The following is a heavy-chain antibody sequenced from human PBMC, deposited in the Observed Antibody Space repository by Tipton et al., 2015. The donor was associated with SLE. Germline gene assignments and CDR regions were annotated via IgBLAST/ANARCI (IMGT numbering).Heavy chain of an antibody. D-gene: IGHD3-3*01. CDR2: IYISGSA. CDR1: GGSIGSGGYY. J-gene: IGHJ5*02. CDR3: AKERPGSGLDP. Sequence: TLSLTCTVSGGSIGSGGYYWGWIRQSPGKGLEWIGSIYISGSAYYSPSLSSRITISLDISKNQFSLNLRSVTAADTAIYYCAKERPGSGLDPWGQGTLVTVSS. V-gene: IGHV4-39*07.